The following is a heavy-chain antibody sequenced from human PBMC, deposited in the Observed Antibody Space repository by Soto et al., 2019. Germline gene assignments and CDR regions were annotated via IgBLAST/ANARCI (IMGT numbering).Heavy chain of an antibody. Sequence: VASVKVSCKASGYTFTGYGTSWVRQAPGQGLEWMGWISAYNGNTNYAQKIQGRVTMTTDTSTSTAYMELRSLRSDDTAVYYCASDLVVGEIISLKNGFDSWGQGKMVTVAS. D-gene: IGHD2-15*01. CDR3: ASDLVVGEIISLKNGFDS. J-gene: IGHJ3*02. CDR1: GYTFTGYG. V-gene: IGHV1-18*04. CDR2: ISAYNGNT.